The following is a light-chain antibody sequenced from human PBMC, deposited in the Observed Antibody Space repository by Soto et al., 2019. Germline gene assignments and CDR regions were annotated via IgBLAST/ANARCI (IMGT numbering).Light chain of an antibody. CDR3: SAWDDNIYGPV. Sequence: QSVLTQPPSASGTPGQRVAISCSGGSSDIGSNPVNWYLHLPGAAPKLLIYRDNQRPSGVPDRFSGSKSGTSASLPISGLQSENAADYFCSAWDDNIYGPVFGGGTKLPVL. J-gene: IGLJ2*01. CDR2: RDN. V-gene: IGLV1-44*01. CDR1: SSDIGSNP.